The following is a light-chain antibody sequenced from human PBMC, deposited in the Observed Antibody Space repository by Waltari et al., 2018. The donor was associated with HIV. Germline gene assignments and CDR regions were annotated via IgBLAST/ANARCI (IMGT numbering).Light chain of an antibody. Sequence: QSALTQPASVSGSPGQSITISCTGTSSDVGSYNFVSWYQQHPGNAPKLIIYEGDKRPSGVSYRFSGSKSGSTASLTISGLQAEDEADYYCCSYAGSSTYVVFVGGTQLTVL. CDR1: SSDVGSYNF. J-gene: IGLJ2*01. CDR2: EGD. CDR3: CSYAGSSTYVV. V-gene: IGLV2-23*01.